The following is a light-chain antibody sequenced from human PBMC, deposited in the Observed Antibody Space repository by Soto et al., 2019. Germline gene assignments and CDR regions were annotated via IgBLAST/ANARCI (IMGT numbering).Light chain of an antibody. CDR1: QSISSY. J-gene: IGKJ1*01. CDR2: AAS. V-gene: IGKV1-39*01. Sequence: DIQMTQSPSSLSASVGDRVTITCRASQSISSYLNWYQQKPGKAPKLLIYAASSLQSVVPSRFSGSGSGTDFTLTISSLHPEDFATYHCLQSYSTPLAFGQVTKVAIK. CDR3: LQSYSTPLA.